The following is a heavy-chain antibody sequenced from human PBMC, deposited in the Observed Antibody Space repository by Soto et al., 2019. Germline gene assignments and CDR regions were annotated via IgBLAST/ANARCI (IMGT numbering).Heavy chain of an antibody. J-gene: IGHJ4*02. CDR3: ARDAYGGNPYDFDY. V-gene: IGHV3-21*01. CDR1: GFTFSSYS. CDR2: ISSSSSYI. D-gene: IGHD3-16*01. Sequence: GGSLRLSCAASGFTFSSYSMNWVRQAPGKGLEWVSSISSSSSYIYYADSVKGRFTISRDNAKNSLYLQMNSLRAEDTAVYYCARDAYGGNPYDFDYWGQGTLVTVSS.